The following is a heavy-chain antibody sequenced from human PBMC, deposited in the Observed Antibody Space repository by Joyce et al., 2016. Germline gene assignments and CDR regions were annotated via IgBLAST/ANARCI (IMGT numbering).Heavy chain of an antibody. J-gene: IGHJ6*02. D-gene: IGHD1-14*01. CDR1: GFTFSDSP. Sequence: QAHLVESGGGVVQPGRSLRLSCAASGFTFSDSPMHWVRQAPGEGLEWVAVISHDGGITDYADSLKGRFTISRDNSKNTIFLQMNSLRADDTAVYYCARAFGTRTPFYGMDVWGQGTTVTVSS. CDR2: ISHDGGIT. CDR3: ARAFGTRTPFYGMDV. V-gene: IGHV3-30-3*01.